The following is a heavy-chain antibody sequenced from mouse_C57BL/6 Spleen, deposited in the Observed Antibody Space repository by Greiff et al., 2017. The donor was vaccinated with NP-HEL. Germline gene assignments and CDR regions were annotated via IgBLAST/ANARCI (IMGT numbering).Heavy chain of an antibody. V-gene: IGHV3-8*01. CDR3: ARRIITTVVDWYFDV. CDR1: GYSITSDY. Sequence: EVQLQQSGPSLAKPSQTLSLTCSVTGYSITSDYWNWIRKFPGNKLEYMGYISYSGSTYYNPSLKSRISITRDTSKNQYYLQLNSVTTEDTATYYCARRIITTVVDWYFDVWGTGTTVTVSS. CDR2: ISYSGST. J-gene: IGHJ1*03. D-gene: IGHD1-1*01.